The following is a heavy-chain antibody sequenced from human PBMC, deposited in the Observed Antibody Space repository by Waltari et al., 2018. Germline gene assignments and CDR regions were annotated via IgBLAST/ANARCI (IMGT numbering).Heavy chain of an antibody. D-gene: IGHD6-13*01. CDR2: ISGTGSNT. CDR3: AKYSSSSGGANWYFDL. Sequence: EVQLVESGGGLVQPGGSLRLSCAASGFTFSSYWMHWVRQAPGKGLVWVSRISGTGSNTNYSDSERGRFTISRDNAKNTLYLQMNSLTAEDTAVYYCAKYSSSSGGANWYFDLWGRGTLVTVSS. J-gene: IGHJ2*01. V-gene: IGHV3-74*01. CDR1: GFTFSSYW.